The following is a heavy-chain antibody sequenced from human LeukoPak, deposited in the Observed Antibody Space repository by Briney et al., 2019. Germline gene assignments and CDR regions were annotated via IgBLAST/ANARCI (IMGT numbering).Heavy chain of an antibody. CDR2: IHHSGST. J-gene: IGHJ4*02. D-gene: IGHD3-9*01. CDR1: GYSISRGYH. CDR3: ARVDWTTDY. Sequence: SETLSLTCTVSGYSISRGYHWGWIRQPPGKGLEWIGSIHHSGSTYYNPSLKSRVTTSVDTSKNQFSLRLSFVTAADTAVYYCARVDWTTDYWGQGTLVTVS. V-gene: IGHV4-38-2*02.